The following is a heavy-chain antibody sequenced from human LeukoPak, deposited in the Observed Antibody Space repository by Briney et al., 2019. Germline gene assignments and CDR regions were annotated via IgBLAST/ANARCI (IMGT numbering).Heavy chain of an antibody. Sequence: SETLSLTCAVYGGSFSGYYWSWIRQPPGKGLEWIGEINHSGSTNYNPSLKGRVTISVDTSKNQFSLKLSSVTAADTAVYYCARGRYCSSTSCPGRYFDLWGRGTLVTVSS. J-gene: IGHJ2*01. D-gene: IGHD2-2*01. CDR3: ARGRYCSSTSCPGRYFDL. CDR2: INHSGST. CDR1: GGSFSGYY. V-gene: IGHV4-34*01.